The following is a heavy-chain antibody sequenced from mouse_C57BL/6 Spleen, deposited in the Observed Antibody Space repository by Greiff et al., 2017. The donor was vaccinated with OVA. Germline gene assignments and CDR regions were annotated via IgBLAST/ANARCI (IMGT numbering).Heavy chain of an antibody. D-gene: IGHD2-5*01. J-gene: IGHJ3*01. CDR3: ARGDFSNFLFAC. CDR1: GYTFTSYW. Sequence: QVQLQQSGAELAKPGASVKLSCKASGYTFTSYWMHWVKQRPGQGLEWIGYINPSSGYPKSNQKFKDKATLTVDKSSSTAYMQLSSLTYEDSAVYYCARGDFSNFLFACWGQGTLVTVSA. CDR2: INPSSGYP. V-gene: IGHV1-7*01.